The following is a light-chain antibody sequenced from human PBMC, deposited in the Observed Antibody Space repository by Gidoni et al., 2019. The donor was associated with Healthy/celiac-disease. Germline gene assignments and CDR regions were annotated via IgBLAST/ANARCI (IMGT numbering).Light chain of an antibody. Sequence: IVMTQSPLSLPVTPGEPASISCRSIQSLLHSNGYNYLDWYLQKPGQSPRLLIYLGSNRASGVPDRFSGSGSGTDFTLKISRVEAEDVGVYYCMQALQTPPAFGQGTRLEIK. CDR2: LGS. V-gene: IGKV2-28*01. CDR3: MQALQTPPA. J-gene: IGKJ5*01. CDR1: QSLLHSNGYNY.